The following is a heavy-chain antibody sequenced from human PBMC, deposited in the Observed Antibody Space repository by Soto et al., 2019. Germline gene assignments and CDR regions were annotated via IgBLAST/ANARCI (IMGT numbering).Heavy chain of an antibody. Sequence: ETLSLTCTVSGGSISSYYWSWIRQPPGKGLEWIGNIYDSGSTNYNPSLKSRVTISVDTSKPQFSLKLSSVTAADTAVYYCARVSTNRGRYLPVAYWGREPWSPSPQ. CDR3: ARVSTNRGRYLPVAY. CDR1: GGSISSYY. D-gene: IGHD1-26*01. V-gene: IGHV4-59*01. CDR2: IYDSGST. J-gene: IGHJ4*02.